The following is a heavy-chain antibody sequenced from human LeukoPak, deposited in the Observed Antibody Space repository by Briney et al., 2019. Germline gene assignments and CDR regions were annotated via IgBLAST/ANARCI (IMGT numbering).Heavy chain of an antibody. CDR3: AKDRPQGGLGY. V-gene: IGHV3-23*01. Sequence: TRGSLRLSCAASGFTFSSDAMSWVRQAPGKGLEWVSAISGSGGSTYYADSVKGRFTISRDNSKNTLYLQMNSLRAEDTAVYYCAKDRPQGGLGYWGQGTLVTVSS. D-gene: IGHD7-27*01. CDR2: ISGSGGST. J-gene: IGHJ4*02. CDR1: GFTFSSDA.